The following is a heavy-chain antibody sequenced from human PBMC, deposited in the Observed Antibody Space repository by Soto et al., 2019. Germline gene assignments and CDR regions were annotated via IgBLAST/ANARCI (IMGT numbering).Heavy chain of an antibody. J-gene: IGHJ4*02. CDR1: GFSLSTSGMC. CDR2: ISYSGFT. Sequence: SGPTLVNPTQTLTLTCTFSGFSLSTSGMCVSWIRQPPGKGLEWIGYISYSGFTLYNPSLQSRVTISVDTSKNQFSLDLNSVTAADTAVYYCARGTTVETGSYWGQGTLVTVSS. V-gene: IGHV4-30-4*01. D-gene: IGHD4-17*01. CDR3: ARGTTVETGSY.